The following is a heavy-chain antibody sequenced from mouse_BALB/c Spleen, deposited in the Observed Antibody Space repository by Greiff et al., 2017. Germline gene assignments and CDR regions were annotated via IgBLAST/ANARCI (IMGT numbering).Heavy chain of an antibody. CDR3: ARRRGYYGYLDY. D-gene: IGHD1-1*01. V-gene: IGHV1S135*01. CDR1: GYSFTGYN. CDR2: IDPYNGGT. J-gene: IGHJ2*01. Sequence: EVKLQESGPELGKPGASVKISCKASGYSFTGYNMYWVKQSHRKSLEWIGYIDPYNGGTSYNQKSKGKATLTVDKSSSTAYMHLNSLTSEDSAIYYCARRRGYYGYLDYWGQGTTLTVSS.